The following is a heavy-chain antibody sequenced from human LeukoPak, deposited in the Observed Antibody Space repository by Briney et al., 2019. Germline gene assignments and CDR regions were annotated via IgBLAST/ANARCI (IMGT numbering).Heavy chain of an antibody. CDR1: GFTFSSYS. Sequence: PGGSLRLSCAASGFTFSSYSMNWVRQAPGKGLEWDSSISSSSSYIYYADSVKGRFTISRDNAKNSLYLQMNSLRAEDTAVYYCARGATIRISYFDYWGQGTLVTVSS. CDR2: ISSSSSYI. J-gene: IGHJ4*02. D-gene: IGHD5-12*01. CDR3: ARGATIRISYFDY. V-gene: IGHV3-21*01.